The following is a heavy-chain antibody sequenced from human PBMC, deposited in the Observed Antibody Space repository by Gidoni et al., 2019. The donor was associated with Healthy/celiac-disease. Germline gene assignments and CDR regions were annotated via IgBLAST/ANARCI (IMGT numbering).Heavy chain of an antibody. Sequence: QVQLQESGPGLVKPSQTLSLTRTVSGGSISSGDYYWRWIRQPPGKGLEWIGYIYYSGSTYYNPSLKSRVTISVDTSKNQFSLKLSSVTAADTAVYYCARALPYYYGSGSYYFDYWGQGTLVTVSS. D-gene: IGHD3-10*01. V-gene: IGHV4-30-4*01. J-gene: IGHJ4*02. CDR1: GGSISSGDYY. CDR2: IYYSGST. CDR3: ARALPYYYGSGSYYFDY.